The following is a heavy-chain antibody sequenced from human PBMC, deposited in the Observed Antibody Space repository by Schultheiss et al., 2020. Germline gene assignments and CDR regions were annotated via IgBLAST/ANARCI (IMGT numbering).Heavy chain of an antibody. CDR2: IKSKTDGGTT. CDR3: TTDPVDYGDYLFDY. V-gene: IGHV3-15*01. CDR1: GFTFSSYS. D-gene: IGHD4-17*01. Sequence: GESLKISCAASGFTFSSYSMNWVRQAPGKGLEWVGRIKSKTDGGTTDYAAPVKGRFTISRDDSKNTLYLQMNSLKTEDTAVYYCTTDPVDYGDYLFDYWGRGTLVTVSS. J-gene: IGHJ4*02.